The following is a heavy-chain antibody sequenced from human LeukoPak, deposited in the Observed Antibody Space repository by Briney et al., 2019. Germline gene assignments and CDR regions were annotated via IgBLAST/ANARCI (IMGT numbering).Heavy chain of an antibody. Sequence: GGSLRLSCAASGFTFTRDWMSWVRQAPGKGLEWVAMIKQDGSEKYYMDSVKGRFTISSDNTKNSLYLQMNSLRAEDTAVYYCATLDTAMATNFVYWGQGTLVTVSS. CDR2: IKQDGSEK. V-gene: IGHV3-7*01. D-gene: IGHD5-18*01. CDR3: ATLDTAMATNFVY. CDR1: GFTFTRDW. J-gene: IGHJ4*02.